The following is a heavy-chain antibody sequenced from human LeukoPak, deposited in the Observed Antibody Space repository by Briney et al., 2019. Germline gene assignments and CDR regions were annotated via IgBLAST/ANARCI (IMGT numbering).Heavy chain of an antibody. V-gene: IGHV3-7*03. CDR3: AGRERGYYYGMNV. Sequence: GGSLRLSCAASGFSFGSHWMNWVRQAPGKGLEWVAIINQNGGSIGYGDSVKGRFTISRDNAQSSLYLQMNSLRAEDTAVYYCAGRERGYYYGMNVWGQGTTVTVSS. J-gene: IGHJ6*02. CDR1: GFSFGSHW. CDR2: INQNGGSI.